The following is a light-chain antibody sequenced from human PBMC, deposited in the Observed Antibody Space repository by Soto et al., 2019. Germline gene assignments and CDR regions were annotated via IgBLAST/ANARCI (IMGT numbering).Light chain of an antibody. Sequence: EIVMTQSPATLSVSPGERATLSCRASQNIHNNLAWFQQKPGQAPTFLIYGASTRATGIPARFSGSGSGTEFTLTISSLQSEHLGVYYCQQDSSWPLTFGGGTKVEIK. V-gene: IGKV3-15*01. CDR1: QNIHNN. J-gene: IGKJ4*01. CDR2: GAS. CDR3: QQDSSWPLT.